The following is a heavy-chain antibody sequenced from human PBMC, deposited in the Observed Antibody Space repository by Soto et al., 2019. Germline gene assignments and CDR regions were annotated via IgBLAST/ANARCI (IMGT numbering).Heavy chain of an antibody. J-gene: IGHJ6*02. CDR1: GYSFTSYW. CDR3: ARGDYDFWSGYFSRGMDV. Sequence: GESLKISCKGSGYSFTSYWIGWVRQMPGKGLEWMGIIYPGDSDTRYSPSFQDQVTISADKSISTAYLQWSSLKASDTAMYYCARGDYDFWSGYFSRGMDVWGQGTTVTVSS. V-gene: IGHV5-51*01. CDR2: IYPGDSDT. D-gene: IGHD3-3*01.